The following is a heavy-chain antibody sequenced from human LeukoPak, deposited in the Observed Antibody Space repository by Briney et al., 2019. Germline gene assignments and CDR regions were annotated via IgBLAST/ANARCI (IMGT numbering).Heavy chain of an antibody. V-gene: IGHV4-34*01. CDR1: GGSFSGYY. CDR3: ARRSIVVPAARIDY. Sequence: KASETLSLTCAAYGGSFSGYYWSWIRQPPGKGLEWIGEINHSGSTNYNPSLKSRVTISVDTSKNQFSLKLSSVTAADTAVYYCARRSIVVPAARIDYWGQGTLVTVSS. J-gene: IGHJ4*02. CDR2: INHSGST. D-gene: IGHD2-2*01.